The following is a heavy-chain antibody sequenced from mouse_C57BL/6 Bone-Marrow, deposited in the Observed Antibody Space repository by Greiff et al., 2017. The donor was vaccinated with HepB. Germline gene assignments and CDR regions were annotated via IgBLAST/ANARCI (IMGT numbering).Heavy chain of an antibody. CDR1: GYTFTSYW. CDR2: IDPSDSYT. V-gene: IGHV1-50*01. Sequence: VQLQQPGAELVKPGASVKLSCKASGYTFTSYWMQWVKQRPGQGLEWIGEIDPSDSYTNYNQKFKGKATLTVDTSSSTAYMRLSSLTSEDSAVYYCARWGDCVSYYAVDYGGRGTSVTVSS. CDR3: ARWGDCVSYYAVDY. D-gene: IGHD2-13*01. J-gene: IGHJ4*01.